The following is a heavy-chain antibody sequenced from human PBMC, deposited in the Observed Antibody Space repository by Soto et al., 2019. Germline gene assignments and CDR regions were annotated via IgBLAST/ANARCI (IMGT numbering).Heavy chain of an antibody. CDR2: IIPILGIA. CDR1: GGTFSSYT. J-gene: IGHJ3*02. CDR3: AESGGLGASAFDI. V-gene: IGHV1-69*02. Sequence: SVKVSCKASGGTFSSYTISWVRQAPGQGLEWMGRIIPILGIANYAQKFQGRVTITADKSTSTAYMELSSLRSEDTAVYYCAESGGLGASAFDIWGQGTMVTVSS. D-gene: IGHD3-3*01.